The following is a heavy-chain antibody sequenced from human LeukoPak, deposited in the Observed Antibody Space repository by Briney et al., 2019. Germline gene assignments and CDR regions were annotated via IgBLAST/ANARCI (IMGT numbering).Heavy chain of an antibody. D-gene: IGHD3-3*02. CDR2: IIGSGGTT. Sequence: GGSLRLSCAASGFTFSSYAMSWVRQAPGKGLEWVSAIIGSGGTTYYADSVKGRFTISRDNSKNTLYLQMSSLRAEDTAVYYCARGRIGPDYWGQGTLVTVSS. V-gene: IGHV3-23*01. CDR3: ARGRIGPDY. J-gene: IGHJ4*02. CDR1: GFTFSSYA.